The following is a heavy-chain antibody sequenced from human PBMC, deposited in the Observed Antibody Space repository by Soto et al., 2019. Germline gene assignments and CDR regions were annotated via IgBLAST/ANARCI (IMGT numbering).Heavy chain of an antibody. D-gene: IGHD5-12*01. V-gene: IGHV4-34*01. CDR1: GGSFRGYY. J-gene: IGHJ4*02. Sequence: SETLSLTCAVYGGSFRGYYWSWIRQPPGKGLEWIGEINHSGSTNYNPSLKSRVTISVDTSKNQFSLKLSSVTAADTAVYYCARFYSGYDYWGQGTLVTVSS. CDR2: INHSGST. CDR3: ARFYSGYDY.